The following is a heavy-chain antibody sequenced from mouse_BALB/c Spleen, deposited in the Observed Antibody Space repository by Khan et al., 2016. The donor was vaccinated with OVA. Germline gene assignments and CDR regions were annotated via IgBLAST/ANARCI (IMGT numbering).Heavy chain of an antibody. CDR3: ASHLTGSFAY. CDR1: GFTFSAYG. CDR2: INSDGGYT. J-gene: IGHJ3*01. Sequence: EVELVESGGDLVKPGGSLRLSCAASGFTFSAYGMAWVRQAPDKRLEWVATINSDGGYTYYPDTVKGRFTISRNNAENTLSLQMSKLKSKDTAIYYCASHLTGSFAYWGQGTLVTVSA. D-gene: IGHD4-1*01. V-gene: IGHV5-6*01.